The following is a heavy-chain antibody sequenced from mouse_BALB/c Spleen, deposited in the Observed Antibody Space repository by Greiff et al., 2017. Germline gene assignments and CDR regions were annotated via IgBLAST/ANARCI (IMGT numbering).Heavy chain of an antibody. CDR1: GYSITSGYY. CDR3: ARGDDGYSSWFAY. V-gene: IGHV3-6*02. D-gene: IGHD2-3*01. J-gene: IGHJ3*01. CDR2: ISYDGSN. Sequence: ESGPGLVKPSQSLSLTCSVTGYSITSGYYWNWIRQFPGNKLEWMGYISYDGSNNYNPSLKNRISITRDTSKNQFFLKLNSVTTEDTATYYCARGDDGYSSWFAYWGQGTLVTVSA.